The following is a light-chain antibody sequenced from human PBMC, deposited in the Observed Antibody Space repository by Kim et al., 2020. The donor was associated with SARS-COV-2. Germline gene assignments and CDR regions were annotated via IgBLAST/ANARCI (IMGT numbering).Light chain of an antibody. Sequence: EILMTQSPASLSVSPGERATLSCRASQSVSSNLAWYQQKPGQAPRLLIYGASTRATGIPARFSGSGSGTEFTLTISSLQSEDFAVYFCQQYNSWPPLSFGGGTKVEI. CDR2: GAS. CDR3: QQYNSWPPLS. CDR1: QSVSSN. V-gene: IGKV3-15*01. J-gene: IGKJ4*01.